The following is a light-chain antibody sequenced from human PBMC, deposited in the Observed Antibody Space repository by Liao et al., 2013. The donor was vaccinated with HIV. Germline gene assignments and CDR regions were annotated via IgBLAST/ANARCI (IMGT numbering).Light chain of an antibody. CDR1: KLGDKY. V-gene: IGLV3-1*01. CDR2: RDT. CDR3: QAWDEHPLLV. Sequence: SYELTQPPSVSVSPGQTASVTCFGDKLGDKYVSWIQQRPGQSPVLVIYRDTKRPSGIPERFSGSNSGNTATLTISGTRRVWSEADYFCQAWDEHPLLVFG. J-gene: IGLJ1*01.